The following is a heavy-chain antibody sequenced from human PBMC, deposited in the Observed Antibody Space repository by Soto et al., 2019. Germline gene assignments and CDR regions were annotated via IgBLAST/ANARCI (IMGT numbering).Heavy chain of an antibody. V-gene: IGHV3-73*02. J-gene: IGHJ6*02. D-gene: IGHD1-1*01. CDR3: CRHAEERTMVFYGMHL. CDR2: VRNKFHNYAT. CDR1: GFTFDNSD. Sequence: QLVPSGGGLVQAGGSLKLSCKASGFTFDNSDLHWVRHASGKGLEWVGRVRNKFHNYATSYGDVVRGRFTISRNDSDHPVSLEMSGLTSEDTALYYRCRHAEERTMVFYGMHLWRQGTAVTVS.